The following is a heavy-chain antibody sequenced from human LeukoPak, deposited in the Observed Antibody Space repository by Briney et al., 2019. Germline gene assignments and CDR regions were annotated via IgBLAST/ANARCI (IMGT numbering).Heavy chain of an antibody. Sequence: GRSLRLSCAASGFTFDDYAMPWVRQAPGKGLEWVSGISWNSGSIGYADSVKGRFTISRDNAKHSLYLQMNSLRAEDTALYYCAKDMGITIFGVVDYGMDVWGQGTTVTVSS. D-gene: IGHD3-3*01. J-gene: IGHJ6*02. V-gene: IGHV3-9*01. CDR2: ISWNSGSI. CDR3: AKDMGITIFGVVDYGMDV. CDR1: GFTFDDYA.